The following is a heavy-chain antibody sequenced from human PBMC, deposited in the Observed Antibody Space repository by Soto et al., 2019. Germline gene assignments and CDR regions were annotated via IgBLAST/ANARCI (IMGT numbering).Heavy chain of an antibody. CDR2: IYHSGST. D-gene: IGHD3-3*01. J-gene: IGHJ6*02. CDR3: ARVFYDFWSDLHYYGMDV. CDR1: GGSISSSNW. V-gene: IGHV4-4*02. Sequence: SETLSLTCAVSGGSISSSNWWSWVRQPPGKGLEWIGEIYHSGSTNYNPSLKSRVTISVDKSKNQFSLKLSSVTAADTAVYYCARVFYDFWSDLHYYGMDVWGQGTTVTVSS.